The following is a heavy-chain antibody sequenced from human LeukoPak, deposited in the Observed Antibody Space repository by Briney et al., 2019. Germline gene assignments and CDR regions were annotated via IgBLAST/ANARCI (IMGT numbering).Heavy chain of an antibody. CDR2: INHSGST. J-gene: IGHJ6*02. D-gene: IGHD3-10*01. Sequence: SETLSLTCAVYGVSFSGYDWSWIRQPPGKGLEWIGEINHSGSTNYNPSLKSRVTISVDTSKNHFSLKLSSVTAADTAVYYCARVRMVRGVITYYYYGMDVWGQGTTVTVSS. CDR3: ARVRMVRGVITYYYYGMDV. CDR1: GVSFSGYD. V-gene: IGHV4-34*01.